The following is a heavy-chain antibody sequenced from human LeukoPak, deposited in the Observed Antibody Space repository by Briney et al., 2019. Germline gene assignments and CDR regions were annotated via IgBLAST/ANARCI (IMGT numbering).Heavy chain of an antibody. CDR1: GFTFSTYT. V-gene: IGHV3-23*01. J-gene: IGHJ4*02. CDR2: IGSGTTST. CDR3: AKGGGSGSYFLYFDY. D-gene: IGHD1-26*01. Sequence: PGGSLRLSCAASGFTFSTYTMTWVRQAPGRGLEWVSSIGSGTTSTYFADSVKGRFTISRDNSKNTLYVQMNSLRAEDTAIYYCAKGGGSGSYFLYFDYWGQGTLVTVSS.